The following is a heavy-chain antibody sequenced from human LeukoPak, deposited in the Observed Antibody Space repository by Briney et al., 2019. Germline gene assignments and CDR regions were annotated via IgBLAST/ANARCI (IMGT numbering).Heavy chain of an antibody. Sequence: GGSLRLSCAASGFTFSTYAMSWVRQAPGKGLEWVSVISGSGGSTYYADSVKGRFTISRDNAKNSLYLQMNSLRAEDTALYYCAKDKGSSWGQGTLVTVSS. V-gene: IGHV3-23*01. J-gene: IGHJ4*02. D-gene: IGHD6-13*01. CDR1: GFTFSTYA. CDR2: ISGSGGST. CDR3: AKDKGSS.